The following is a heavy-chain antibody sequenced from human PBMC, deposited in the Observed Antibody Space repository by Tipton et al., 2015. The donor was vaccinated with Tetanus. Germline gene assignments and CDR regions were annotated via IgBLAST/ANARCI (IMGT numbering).Heavy chain of an antibody. CDR1: GGSISSYY. J-gene: IGHJ4*02. CDR3: ARGSPTVISSAHFDY. Sequence: TLSLTCTVSGGSISSYYWSWIRQPPGKGLEWIGYIYYSGSTNYNPSPKSRVTISVDTSKNQFSLKLSSVTAADTAVYYCARGSPTVISSAHFDYWGQGTLVTVSS. V-gene: IGHV4-59*01. D-gene: IGHD4-17*01. CDR2: IYYSGST.